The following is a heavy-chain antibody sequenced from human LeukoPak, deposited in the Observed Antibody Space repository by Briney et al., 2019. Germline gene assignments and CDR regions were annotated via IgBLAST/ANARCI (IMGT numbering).Heavy chain of an antibody. V-gene: IGHV4-34*01. CDR1: GGSISGYY. D-gene: IGHD3-9*01. CDR2: IHYTGGT. J-gene: IGHJ4*02. Sequence: PSETLSLTCAVYGGSISGYYWSWIRQPPGKGLEWVGEIHYTGGTSYNPSLKSRATISIDTSKNQLSLKLSSVAAADTAVYYCARGNILSGYCFDFWGQGALVTVPS. CDR3: ARGNILSGYCFDF.